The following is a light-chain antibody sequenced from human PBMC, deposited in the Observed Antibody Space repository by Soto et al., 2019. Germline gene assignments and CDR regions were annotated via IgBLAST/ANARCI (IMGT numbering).Light chain of an antibody. Sequence: QSVLTQPASVSGSPGQSVSIACTGTSSDIGTYKYVSWYQQHPGKAPKLMIYEVSNRPSGVSDRFSGSKSGNTASLTISGLQPEDEADYYCISYTSGTTLYVFGTGTRSPS. V-gene: IGLV2-14*01. J-gene: IGLJ1*01. CDR1: SSDIGTYKY. CDR3: ISYTSGTTLYV. CDR2: EVS.